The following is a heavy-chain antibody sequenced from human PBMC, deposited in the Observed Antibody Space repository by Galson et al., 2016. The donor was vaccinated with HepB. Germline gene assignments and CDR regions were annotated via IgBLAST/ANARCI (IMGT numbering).Heavy chain of an antibody. CDR2: VFPDDSDT. V-gene: IGHV5-51*01. CDR3: ARRGSNNGLDY. CDR1: GYGFASLW. D-gene: IGHD2-8*01. J-gene: IGHJ4*01. Sequence: QSGAEVKEPGESLRISCETSGYGFASLWIAWVRQKPGKGLEWMGMVFPDDSDTKYNPPFQGLATISADKSINTTFLQWSSLKASDTALYYCARRGSNNGLDYWGQGTPVSVS.